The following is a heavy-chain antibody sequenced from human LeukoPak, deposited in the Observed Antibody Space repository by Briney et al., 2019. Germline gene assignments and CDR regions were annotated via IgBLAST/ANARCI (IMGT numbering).Heavy chain of an antibody. CDR1: GYSFTSYW. Sequence: GESLKISCKGSGYSFTSYWIGWVRQMPGKGLEWMGIIYPGDSDTRYSPSFQGQVTISADKSISTAYLQWSSLKASDTAMYYCARQDGGKRDYYYYYMDVWGKGTTVTVSS. CDR3: ARQDGGKRDYYYYYMDV. D-gene: IGHD4-23*01. CDR2: IYPGDSDT. J-gene: IGHJ6*03. V-gene: IGHV5-51*01.